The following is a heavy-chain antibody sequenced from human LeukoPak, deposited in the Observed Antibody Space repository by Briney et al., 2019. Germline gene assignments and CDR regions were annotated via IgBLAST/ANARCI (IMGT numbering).Heavy chain of an antibody. J-gene: IGHJ4*02. CDR1: GLTFSSYA. D-gene: IGHD3/OR15-3a*01. CDR2: ISGSGGST. CDR3: ARAVDWGPHDY. V-gene: IGHV3-23*01. Sequence: GGSLRLSCAASGLTFSSYAMSWVRQAPGKGLEWVSVISGSGGSTYYVDSVKGRFTISRDNSKNTLYLQMNSLRAEDTAVYYCARAVDWGPHDYWGQGTLVTVSS.